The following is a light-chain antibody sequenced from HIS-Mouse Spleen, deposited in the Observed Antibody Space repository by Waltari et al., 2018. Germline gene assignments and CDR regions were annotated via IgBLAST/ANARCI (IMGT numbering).Light chain of an antibody. CDR2: EDS. CDR1: ALPKQY. V-gene: IGLV3-10*01. Sequence: SYELTQPPSVSVSPGQTARITRSVDALPKQYPYWYQQKSGQAPVLVIYEDSKRPSGIPERFSGSSSGTMATLTISGAQVEDEADYYCYSTDSSGNHRVFGGGTKLTVL. CDR3: YSTDSSGNHRV. J-gene: IGLJ2*01.